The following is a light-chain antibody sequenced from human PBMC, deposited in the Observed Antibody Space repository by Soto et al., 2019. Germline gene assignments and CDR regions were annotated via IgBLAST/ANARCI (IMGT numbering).Light chain of an antibody. Sequence: QSVLTQPPSASGSPGQSVTISCTGTSSDIGAYNYVCWYQQHPGKAPKLMIHEVSKRPSGVPDRFSRSKSGNTASLTVSGLQAEDEADYYCSSYAGSNDRWVFGGGTQLTVL. CDR3: SSYAGSNDRWV. V-gene: IGLV2-8*01. J-gene: IGLJ3*02. CDR1: SSDIGAYNY. CDR2: EVS.